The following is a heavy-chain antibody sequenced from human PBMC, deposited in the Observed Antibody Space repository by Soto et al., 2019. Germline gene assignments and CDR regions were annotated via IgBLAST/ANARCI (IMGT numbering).Heavy chain of an antibody. J-gene: IGHJ6*02. CDR1: GYSFTSYW. CDR2: IDPSDSYT. CDR3: ARLKVYCSGGSCYSGYYYYGMDV. V-gene: IGHV5-10-1*01. Sequence: GESLKISCKGSGYSFTSYWISWVRQMPGKGLEWMGRIDPSDSYTNYSPSFQGHVTISADKSISTAYLQWSSLKASDTAMYYCARLKVYCSGGSCYSGYYYYGMDVWGQGTTVTVSS. D-gene: IGHD2-15*01.